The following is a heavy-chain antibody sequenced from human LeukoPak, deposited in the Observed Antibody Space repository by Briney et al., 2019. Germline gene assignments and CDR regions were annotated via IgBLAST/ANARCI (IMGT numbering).Heavy chain of an antibody. CDR2: ISGSGGST. D-gene: IGHD3-22*01. CDR3: AKVGYYDSSGLLDY. Sequence: AGGSLRLSCAASGFTFSSYAMSWVRQAPGKGLEWVSAISGSGGSTYYADSVKGRFTISRDNSKNTLYLQMNSLRAEDTAVYYCAKVGYYDSSGLLDYWGQGTLVTVSS. J-gene: IGHJ4*02. CDR1: GFTFSSYA. V-gene: IGHV3-23*01.